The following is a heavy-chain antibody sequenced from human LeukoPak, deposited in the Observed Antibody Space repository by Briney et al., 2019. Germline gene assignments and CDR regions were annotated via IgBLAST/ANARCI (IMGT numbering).Heavy chain of an antibody. CDR2: IYTSGNT. V-gene: IGHV4-4*07. CDR1: GGSISSYY. CDR3: ARGRYGSGSYYNGGGEFDP. Sequence: SETLSLTCTVSGGSISSYYWSWIRQPAGKGLEWIGRIYTSGNTDYNPSLKSRVTMSVETSKNQFSLKLSSVTAADTAVYYCARGRYGSGSYYNGGGEFDPWGQGTLVTVSS. D-gene: IGHD3-10*01. J-gene: IGHJ5*02.